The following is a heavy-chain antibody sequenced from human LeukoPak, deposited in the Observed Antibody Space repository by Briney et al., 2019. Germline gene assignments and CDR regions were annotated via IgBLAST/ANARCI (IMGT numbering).Heavy chain of an antibody. J-gene: IGHJ3*02. V-gene: IGHV3-9*01. D-gene: IGHD3-3*01. CDR2: VSWNSGSI. CDR3: ARRDDFWSARDPDAFDI. CDR1: GFRLDDYA. Sequence: PGGSLRLSCAASGFRLDDYAMHWVRQAPGKGLEWVSGVSWNSGSIDYADSVRGRFTVSRDNAKNSLYLQMNSLRAEDTAVYYCARRDDFWSARDPDAFDIWGQGTMVTVSS.